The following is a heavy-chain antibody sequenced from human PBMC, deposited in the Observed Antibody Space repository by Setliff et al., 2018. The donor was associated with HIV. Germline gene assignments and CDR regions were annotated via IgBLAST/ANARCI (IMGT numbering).Heavy chain of an antibody. D-gene: IGHD3-22*01. CDR1: GYTFGSYD. CDR3: ARARRDSYDRGRRNHYYIDV. Sequence: ASVKVSCKASGYTFGSYDINWVRQATGQGLEWMGWMNPNSGNTGCAQKFQGRVTMTRDTSISTAYMEPNNLKFKDTAVYYCARARRDSYDRGRRNHYYIDVWGKGTTVTVSS. CDR2: MNPNSGNT. V-gene: IGHV1-8*02. J-gene: IGHJ6*03.